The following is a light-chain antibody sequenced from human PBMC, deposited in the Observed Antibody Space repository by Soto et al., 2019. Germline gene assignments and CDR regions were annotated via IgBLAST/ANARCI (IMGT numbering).Light chain of an antibody. V-gene: IGKV1-39*02. Sequence: DIQMTQSPSYLSASIGDKVTITCRASHSVSPYLNWYQQKPGKAPELLIYSISNLRTGVPSRFSGSGSGTDFTLTISRLEPEDFAVYYCQQYGSSLWTFGQGTKVDIK. J-gene: IGKJ1*01. CDR1: HSVSPY. CDR3: QQYGSSLWT. CDR2: SIS.